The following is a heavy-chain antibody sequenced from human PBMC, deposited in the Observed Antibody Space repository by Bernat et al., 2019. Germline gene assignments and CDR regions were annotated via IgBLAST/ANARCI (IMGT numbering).Heavy chain of an antibody. D-gene: IGHD6-19*01. V-gene: IGHV3-7*03. CDR1: GFTFRTYW. Sequence: EVQLVESGGGLVQPGGSLRLSCEASGFTFRTYWMAWVRQAPGKGLEWVANIKQDGSEKNYVDSVKGRFTISRDNAKNSVYLQMDTLRAEDTAVYYCARAGYTSGWYVSWAQGTLVTVSS. CDR2: IKQDGSEK. J-gene: IGHJ5*01. CDR3: ARAGYTSGWYVS.